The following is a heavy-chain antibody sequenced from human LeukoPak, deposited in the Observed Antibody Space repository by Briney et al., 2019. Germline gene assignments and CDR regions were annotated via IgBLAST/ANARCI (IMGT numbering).Heavy chain of an antibody. CDR3: ARALEVRYFDWLLSTAYYYYYGMDV. V-gene: IGHV3-33*01. J-gene: IGHJ6*02. CDR1: GFTFGSYG. Sequence: GGSLRLSCAASGFTFGSYGMHWVRQAPGKGLEWVAVIWYDGSNKYYADSVKSRFTISRDNSKNTLYLQMNSLRAEDTAVYYCARALEVRYFDWLLSTAYYYYYGMDVWGQGTTVTVSS. CDR2: IWYDGSNK. D-gene: IGHD3-9*01.